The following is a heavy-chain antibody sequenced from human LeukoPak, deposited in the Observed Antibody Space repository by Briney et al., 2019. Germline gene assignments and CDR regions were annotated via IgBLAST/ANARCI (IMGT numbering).Heavy chain of an antibody. Sequence: GASVKVSCKASEGTFSSYAISWVRQAPGQGLEWMGGIIPIFGTANYAQKFQGRVTITADESTSTAYMELSSLRSEDTAVYYCARLDEYSSSSRYYGMDVWGQGTTVTVSS. CDR3: ARLDEYSSSSRYYGMDV. V-gene: IGHV1-69*13. CDR1: EGTFSSYA. J-gene: IGHJ6*02. D-gene: IGHD6-6*01. CDR2: IIPIFGTA.